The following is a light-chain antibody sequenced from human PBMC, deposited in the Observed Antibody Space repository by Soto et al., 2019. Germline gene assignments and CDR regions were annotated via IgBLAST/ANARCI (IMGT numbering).Light chain of an antibody. CDR1: QSFSSSF. Sequence: EIVLTQSPGTLSLSPGERATLSCRASQSFSSSFLAWYQQKPGQAPRLLIYGASSRATGIPDRFSGSGYGTDFSLTISRLEPEDFAVYYCQQYGSSSWTFGQGTKVEIK. J-gene: IGKJ1*01. CDR2: GAS. CDR3: QQYGSSSWT. V-gene: IGKV3-20*01.